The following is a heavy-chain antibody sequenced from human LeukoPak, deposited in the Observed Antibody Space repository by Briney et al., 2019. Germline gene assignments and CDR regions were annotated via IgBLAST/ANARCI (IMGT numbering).Heavy chain of an antibody. CDR1: GFTFSSYA. CDR2: ISYDGSNK. D-gene: IGHD6-13*01. CDR3: AKSPGIDDPTWYFDY. J-gene: IGHJ4*02. Sequence: GGSLRLSCAASGFTFSSYAMHWVRQAPGKGLEWVAVISYDGSNKYYADSVKGRFTISRDNSKNTLYLQMNSLRAEDTAVYYCAKSPGIDDPTWYFDYWGQGTLVTVSS. V-gene: IGHV3-30-3*02.